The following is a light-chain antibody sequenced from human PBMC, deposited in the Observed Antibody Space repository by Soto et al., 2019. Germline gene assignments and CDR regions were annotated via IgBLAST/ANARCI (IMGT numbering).Light chain of an antibody. CDR2: AAS. Sequence: DIQMTQSPSSLSASVGDRVTITCRASQSISSYLNWYQQKPGKAPKLLIYAASSLQSGVPSRFSGSGSGTDITLTISSLQPEDVANYYCQQSYSTPRTFGPGTKVEIK. J-gene: IGKJ1*01. V-gene: IGKV1-39*01. CDR1: QSISSY. CDR3: QQSYSTPRT.